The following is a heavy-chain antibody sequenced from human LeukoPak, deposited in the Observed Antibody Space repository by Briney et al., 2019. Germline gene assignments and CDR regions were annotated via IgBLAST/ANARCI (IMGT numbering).Heavy chain of an antibody. CDR2: ISPSTSDI. J-gene: IGHJ4*02. Sequence: PGGSLRLSCTASGFTFSRYNMNWVRQAPGKGLEWVSSISPSTSDIHYADSVKGRFTISRDNAKNSLYLQMNSLRAEDTAVYYCARPYCSGGDCYLNYWGQGTLVTVSS. D-gene: IGHD2-15*01. V-gene: IGHV3-21*01. CDR3: ARPYCSGGDCYLNY. CDR1: GFTFSRYN.